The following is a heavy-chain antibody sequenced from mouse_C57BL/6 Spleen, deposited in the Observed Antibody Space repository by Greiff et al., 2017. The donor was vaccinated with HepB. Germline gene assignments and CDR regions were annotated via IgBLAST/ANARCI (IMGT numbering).Heavy chain of an antibody. D-gene: IGHD1-1*01. CDR2: INPNNGGT. CDR3: ARALRDYFDY. Sequence: EVQLQQSGPELVKPGASVKISCKASGYTFTDYYMNWVKQSHGKSLEWIGDINPNNGGTSYNQKFKGKATLTVDKSSSTAYMELRSLTSEDSAVYYCARALRDYFDYWGQGTTLTVSS. J-gene: IGHJ2*01. CDR1: GYTFTDYY. V-gene: IGHV1-26*01.